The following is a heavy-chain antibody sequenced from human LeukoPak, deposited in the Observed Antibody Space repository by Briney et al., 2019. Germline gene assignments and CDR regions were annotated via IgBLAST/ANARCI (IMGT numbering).Heavy chain of an antibody. V-gene: IGHV3-23*01. CDR2: ICGSGGST. CDR1: GLSFSSYA. Sequence: GWASRLSRAASGLSFSSYAMSWVRQAPGKGREGVSAICGSGGSTYYADSAKGRFTISRDNSKNTLYLQMNSLRAEATAVYYCARPGEYSSGWRPYYYYGMDVWGQGTTVTVSS. J-gene: IGHJ6*02. D-gene: IGHD6-19*01. CDR3: ARPGEYSSGWRPYYYYGMDV.